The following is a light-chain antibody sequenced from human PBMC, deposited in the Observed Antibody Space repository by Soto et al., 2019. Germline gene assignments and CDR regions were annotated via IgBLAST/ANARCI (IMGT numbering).Light chain of an antibody. J-gene: IGKJ5*01. CDR2: DAS. CDR1: QSVSSY. Sequence: EIVLTQSPATLSLSPGEIATLSCRASQSVSSYLAWYQQKPGQAPRLLIYDASNRATGIPARFSGSGSGTDFTLTISSLEPEDFAVYYGQQRSNWPPITFGQGTRLEIK. V-gene: IGKV3-11*01. CDR3: QQRSNWPPIT.